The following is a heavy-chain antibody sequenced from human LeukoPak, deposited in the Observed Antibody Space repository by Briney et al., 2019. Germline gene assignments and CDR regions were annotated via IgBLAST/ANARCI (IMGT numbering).Heavy chain of an antibody. J-gene: IGHJ6*02. CDR1: GYSFTSYW. CDR2: IYPGDSDT. D-gene: IGHD1-20*01. Sequence: GESLKISCKGSGYSFTSYWIGWVRQMPGKGLEWMGIIYPGDSDTRYSPSFQGQVTISADKSISTAYLQWSSLKASDTAMYYYARPGITGTTGAYYGMDVWGQGTTVTVSS. V-gene: IGHV5-51*01. CDR3: ARPGITGTTGAYYGMDV.